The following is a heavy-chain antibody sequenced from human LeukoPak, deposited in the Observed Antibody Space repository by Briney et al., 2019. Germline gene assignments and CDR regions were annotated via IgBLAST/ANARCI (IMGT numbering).Heavy chain of an antibody. Sequence: SETLSLTCTVSGGSISSYYWSWIRQPPGKGLEWIGYIYYSGSTNYNPSLKSRVTISADTSKNQFSLKLSSVTAADTAVYYCARVYYSSSYDYWYFDLWGRGTLVTASS. CDR2: IYYSGST. CDR3: ARVYYSSSYDYWYFDL. J-gene: IGHJ2*01. V-gene: IGHV4-59*01. CDR1: GGSISSYY. D-gene: IGHD6-13*01.